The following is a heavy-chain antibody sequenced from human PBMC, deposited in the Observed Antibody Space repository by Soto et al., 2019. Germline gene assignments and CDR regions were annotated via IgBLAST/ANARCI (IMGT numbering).Heavy chain of an antibody. CDR3: ARGRYGDY. CDR2: ISAHNGNT. Sequence: QVHLVQSGAEVKKPGASVKVSCKGSGYGFTTYGITWVRQAPGQGLEWMAWISAHNGNTNYAQKLQGRVTVTRDTSTSTAYMELRSPRSDDAAVYYWARGRYGDYWGQGALVAVSS. J-gene: IGHJ4*02. V-gene: IGHV1-18*01. CDR1: GYGFTTYG. D-gene: IGHD1-1*01.